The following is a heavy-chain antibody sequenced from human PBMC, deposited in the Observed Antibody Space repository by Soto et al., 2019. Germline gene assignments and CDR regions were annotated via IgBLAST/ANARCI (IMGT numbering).Heavy chain of an antibody. V-gene: IGHV3-23*01. Sequence: GGSLRLSCAASGFIFSNYAMSWVCQAPGKXLEWVSAISGSGYNTYYADSVKGRFTISRDNTKNTLYLQVNSLRAEDTAVFYSAKDKAYNNGSWNLNYYHYGWDVWDQGATVTV. J-gene: IGHJ6*02. CDR2: ISGSGYNT. CDR1: GFIFSNYA. D-gene: IGHD1-1*01. CDR3: AKDKAYNNGSWNLNYYHYGWDV.